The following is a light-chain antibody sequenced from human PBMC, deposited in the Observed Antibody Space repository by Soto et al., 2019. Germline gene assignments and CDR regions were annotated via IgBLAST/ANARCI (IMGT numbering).Light chain of an antibody. J-gene: IGKJ5*01. CDR1: QSVSSY. CDR2: DTS. Sequence: EFVLTQSPATLSLSPGERATLSCRASQSVSSYLAWYQQKPGQAPRLLIYDTSNRATGVPDRFSGSRSGTDFKLKISRVEAEDVGVYYCMQTIQLPTFGQGTRLEIK. V-gene: IGKV3-11*01. CDR3: MQTIQLPT.